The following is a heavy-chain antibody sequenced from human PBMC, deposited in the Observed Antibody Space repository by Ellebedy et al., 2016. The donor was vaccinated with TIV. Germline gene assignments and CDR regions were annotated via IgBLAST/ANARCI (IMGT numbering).Heavy chain of an antibody. CDR1: GYTFTSYA. CDR2: INAGNGNT. V-gene: IGHV1-3*01. CDR3: ARVYGSGSYRGKLDY. Sequence: ASVKVSCXASGYTFTSYAMHWVRQAPGQRLEWMGWINAGNGNTKYSQKFQGRVTITRDTSASTAYMELSSLRSEDTAVYYCARVYGSGSYRGKLDYWGQGTLVTVSS. J-gene: IGHJ4*02. D-gene: IGHD3-10*01.